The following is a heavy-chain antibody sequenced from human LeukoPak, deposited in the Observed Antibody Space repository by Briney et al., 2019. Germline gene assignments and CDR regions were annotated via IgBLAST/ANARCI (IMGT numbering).Heavy chain of an antibody. V-gene: IGHV3-21*01. Sequence: PGGSLRLSCAASGFTFSSYSTNWVRQAPGKGLEWVSSISSSSSYIYYADSVRGRFTISRDNAKNSLYLQMNSLRAEDTAVYYCARDPRGSSWYFDYWGQGTLVTVSS. J-gene: IGHJ4*02. CDR3: ARDPRGSSWYFDY. CDR2: ISSSSSYI. CDR1: GFTFSSYS. D-gene: IGHD6-13*01.